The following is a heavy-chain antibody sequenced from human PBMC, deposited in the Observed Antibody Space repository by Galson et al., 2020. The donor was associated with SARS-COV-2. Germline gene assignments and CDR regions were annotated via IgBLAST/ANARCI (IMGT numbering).Heavy chain of an antibody. CDR1: GFIFSSYW. D-gene: IGHD6-13*01. CDR2: IKQDGSEK. CDR3: ARLSIAAAGTDY. V-gene: IGHV3-7*01. J-gene: IGHJ4*02. Sequence: GESLKISCAASGFIFSSYWMSWVRQAPGKGLEWVANIKQDGSEKYYVDSVKGRFTISRDNAKNSLYLQMNSLRAEDTAVYYCARLSIAAAGTDYWGQGTLVTVSS.